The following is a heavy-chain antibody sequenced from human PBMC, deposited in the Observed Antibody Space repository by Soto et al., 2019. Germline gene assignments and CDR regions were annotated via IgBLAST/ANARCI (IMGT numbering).Heavy chain of an antibody. Sequence: GGSLRLSCAASGFTFSSYAMSWVRQAPGKGLEWVSAISGSGGSTYYADSVKGRFTISRDNSKNTLYLQMNSLRAEDTAVYYCAKPRGSDCSSTSCYLNWFDPWGQGTLVTVSS. CDR2: ISGSGGST. CDR3: AKPRGSDCSSTSCYLNWFDP. J-gene: IGHJ5*02. D-gene: IGHD2-2*01. V-gene: IGHV3-23*01. CDR1: GFTFSSYA.